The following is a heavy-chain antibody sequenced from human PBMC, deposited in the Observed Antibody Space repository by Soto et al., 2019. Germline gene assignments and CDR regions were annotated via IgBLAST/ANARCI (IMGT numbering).Heavy chain of an antibody. CDR2: IIPIFGTA. CDR3: ASGTGGCSSTSCYTWAAGGWFDP. V-gene: IGHV1-69*06. Sequence: QVQLVQSGAEVKKPGSSVKVSCKASGGTFSSYAISWVRQAPGQGLEWMGGIIPIFGTANYAQKFQGRVTITADKSTSTAYMERSSLRSEDTAVYYCASGTGGCSSTSCYTWAAGGWFDPWGQGTLVTVSS. D-gene: IGHD2-2*02. CDR1: GGTFSSYA. J-gene: IGHJ5*02.